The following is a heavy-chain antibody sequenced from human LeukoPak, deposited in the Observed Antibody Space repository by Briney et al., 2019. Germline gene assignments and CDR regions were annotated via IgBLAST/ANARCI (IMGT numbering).Heavy chain of an antibody. CDR3: ARGYSSSWYFRIGWFDP. V-gene: IGHV4-34*01. CDR2: INHSGST. J-gene: IGHJ5*02. D-gene: IGHD6-13*01. Sequence: KPSETLSLTCAVYGGSFSGYYWSWIRQPPGKGLEEIGEINHSGSTNYNPSLKSRVTISVDTSKNQFSLKLSSVTAADTAVYYCARGYSSSWYFRIGWFDPWGQGTLVTVSS. CDR1: GGSFSGYY.